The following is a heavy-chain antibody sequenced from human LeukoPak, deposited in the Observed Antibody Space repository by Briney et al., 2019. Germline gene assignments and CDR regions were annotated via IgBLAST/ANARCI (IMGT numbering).Heavy chain of an antibody. V-gene: IGHV3-7*01. CDR2: IKPDGSDK. Sequence: GGSLRLSCAVSGFTFSTEWMTWVRQAPGKGLEWVANIKPDGSDKYYVDSVKGRFTISRDNAKNSLYLQMNALRAEDTAVYYCARGISLWNGDSWGQGTLVSVSS. CDR3: ARGISLWNGDS. CDR1: GFTFSTEW. J-gene: IGHJ4*02. D-gene: IGHD1-1*01.